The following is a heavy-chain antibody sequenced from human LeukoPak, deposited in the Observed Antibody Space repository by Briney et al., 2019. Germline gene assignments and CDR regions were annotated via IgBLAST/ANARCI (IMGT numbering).Heavy chain of an antibody. CDR2: INPSGGST. J-gene: IGHJ4*02. V-gene: IGHV1-46*01. Sequence: GASVKVSCKASGYTFTSYYMHWVRQAPGQGLEWMGIINPSGGSTSYAQKFQGRVTMTRDMSTSTVYMELSSLRSEDTAVYYCARDEYYYDSSGYYYSHFDYWGQGTLVTVSS. CDR1: GYTFTSYY. CDR3: ARDEYYYDSSGYYYSHFDY. D-gene: IGHD3-22*01.